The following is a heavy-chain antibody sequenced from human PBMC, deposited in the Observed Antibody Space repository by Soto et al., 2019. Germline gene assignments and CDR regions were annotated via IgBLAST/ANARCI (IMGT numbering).Heavy chain of an antibody. V-gene: IGHV3-48*02. CDR1: GFTFRSYS. CDR2: ISSSNRTI. D-gene: IGHD2-15*01. J-gene: IGHJ5*02. Sequence: PGGSLRLSCAASGFTFRSYSMNWVRQAPGKGLEWVSYISSSNRTINYADSVKGRFIISRDNAKNSLYLQMHSLRDEDTAVYYCAREPLCGGRCYDKWFDPWGQGTLVTVSS. CDR3: AREPLCGGRCYDKWFDP.